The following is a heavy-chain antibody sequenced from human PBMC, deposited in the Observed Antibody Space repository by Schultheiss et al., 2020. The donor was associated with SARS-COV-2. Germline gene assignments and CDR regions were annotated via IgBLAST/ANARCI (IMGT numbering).Heavy chain of an antibody. J-gene: IGHJ4*02. CDR2: IWYDGSNK. V-gene: IGHV3-33*01. CDR3: ARDGFLGWLRLDY. D-gene: IGHD5-12*01. CDR1: GFTFSSYG. Sequence: GSLRLSCAASGFTFSSYGMHWVRQAPGKGLEWVAVIWYDGSNKYYADSVKGRFTISRDNSKNTLYLQMNSLRAEDTAVYYCARDGFLGWLRLDYWGQGTLVTVSS.